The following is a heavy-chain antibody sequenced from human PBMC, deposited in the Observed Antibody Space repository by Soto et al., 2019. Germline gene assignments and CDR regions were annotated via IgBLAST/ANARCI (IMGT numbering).Heavy chain of an antibody. V-gene: IGHV3-21*01. Sequence: EVQLVESGGGLVKPGGSLRLSCAASRFTFSSYSMNWVRQAPGKGLEWVSSISSSSSYIYYADSVKGRFTISRDNAKNSLALQMNGLRAEDPAVYYCARDLLAYSSSSGWFDPWGQGTLVTVSS. CDR1: RFTFSSYS. CDR2: ISSSSSYI. CDR3: ARDLLAYSSSSGWFDP. J-gene: IGHJ5*02. D-gene: IGHD6-6*01.